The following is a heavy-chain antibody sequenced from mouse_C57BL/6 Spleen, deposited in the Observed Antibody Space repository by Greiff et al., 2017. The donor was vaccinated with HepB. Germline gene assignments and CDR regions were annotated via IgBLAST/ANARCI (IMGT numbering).Heavy chain of an antibody. Sequence: VQLQQPGTELVKPGASVKLSCKASGYTFTSYWMHWVKQRPGQGLEWIGNINPSNGGTNYNEKFKSKATLTVDKSSSTAYMQLSSLTSEDSAVYYCARDLYYGYDHYWYFDVWGTGTTVTVSS. CDR1: GYTFTSYW. J-gene: IGHJ1*03. D-gene: IGHD2-2*01. V-gene: IGHV1-53*01. CDR2: INPSNGGT. CDR3: ARDLYYGYDHYWYFDV.